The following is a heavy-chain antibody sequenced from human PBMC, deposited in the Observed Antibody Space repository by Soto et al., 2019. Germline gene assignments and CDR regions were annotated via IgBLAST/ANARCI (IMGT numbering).Heavy chain of an antibody. V-gene: IGHV3-23*01. CDR2: ISGSGGST. CDR1: GFTFSSYA. J-gene: IGHJ6*02. Sequence: EVQLLESGGGLVQPGGSLRLSCAASGFTFSSYAMSWVRQAPGKGLEWVSAISGSGGSTYYADSVKGRFTISRDNSKNTLYLQMNSLRAEDTAVYYCATRLRYSGYAYPVYYYYGMDVWGQGTTVTVSS. D-gene: IGHD5-12*01. CDR3: ATRLRYSGYAYPVYYYYGMDV.